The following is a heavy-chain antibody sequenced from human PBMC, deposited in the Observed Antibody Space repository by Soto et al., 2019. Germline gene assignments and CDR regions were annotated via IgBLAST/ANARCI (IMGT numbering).Heavy chain of an antibody. J-gene: IGHJ3*01. CDR2: IYSDGTST. CDR3: ARGDRGAFDL. Sequence: EVQLVESGGGLVQPGESLRLSCAASGFTFDYYWMHWVRQAPGKGLVWVLRIYSDGTSTTYADSVKGRFTISRDNAKNTLSLQMNSLRADDTAVYYCARGDRGAFDLWGQGTVVTVSS. V-gene: IGHV3-74*01. D-gene: IGHD1-26*01. CDR1: GFTFDYYW.